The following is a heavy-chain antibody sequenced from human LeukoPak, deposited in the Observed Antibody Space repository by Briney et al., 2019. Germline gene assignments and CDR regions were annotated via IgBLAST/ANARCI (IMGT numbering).Heavy chain of an antibody. CDR1: GYTLTELS. V-gene: IGHV1-24*01. Sequence: GALVKVSCKVSGYTLTELSMHWVRQAPGKGLEWMGGFDPEDGETIYAQKFQGRVTMTEDTSTDTAYMELSSLRSEDTAVYYCATEGVSGWLQFQPSLYYFDYWGQGTLVTVSS. J-gene: IGHJ4*02. CDR3: ATEGVSGWLQFQPSLYYFDY. CDR2: FDPEDGET. D-gene: IGHD5-24*01.